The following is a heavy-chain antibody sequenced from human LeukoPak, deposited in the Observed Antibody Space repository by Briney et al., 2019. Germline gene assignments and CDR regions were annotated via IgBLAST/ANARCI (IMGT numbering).Heavy chain of an antibody. CDR1: GYTFTSYD. J-gene: IGHJ4*02. CDR3: ARDMRHYRYYESDEYYFNFEY. CDR2: MNPNSGST. V-gene: IGHV1-8*01. D-gene: IGHD3-22*01. Sequence: ASVKVSCKASGYTFTSYDINWVRQATGQGLEWMGWMNPNSGSTGYAQKFQGRVTMTRNTSISTAYMELSSLRSDDTAVYYCARDMRHYRYYESDEYYFNFEYWGQGTLVTVSS.